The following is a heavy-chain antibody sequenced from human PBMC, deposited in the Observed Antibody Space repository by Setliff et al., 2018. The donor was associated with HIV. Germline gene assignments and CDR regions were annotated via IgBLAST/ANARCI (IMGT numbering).Heavy chain of an antibody. CDR1: GGSISSYY. CDR2: ISYSGST. J-gene: IGHJ4*02. CDR3: ARALGYCSTTSCYAEYFDY. Sequence: SETLSLTCTVSGGSISSYYWSWIRQPPGKGLEWIGYISYSGSTYYNPTLKSRLNISVDTSKNQFSLNLNSVTATDTAVYYCARALGYCSTTSCYAEYFDYWGQGTLVTVSS. D-gene: IGHD2-2*01. V-gene: IGHV4-59*12.